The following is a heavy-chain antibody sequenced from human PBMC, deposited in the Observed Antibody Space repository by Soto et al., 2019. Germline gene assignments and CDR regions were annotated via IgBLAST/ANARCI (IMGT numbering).Heavy chain of an antibody. V-gene: IGHV1-8*01. Sequence: ASVKVSCKASGYTFTSYDINWVRQATGQGLEWMGWMNPNSGNTGYAQKFQGRVTMTRNTSISTAYMELSSLRSEDTAVYYCARGWGNYDYVWGSYRPMLGYYYYYGMDVWGQGTTVTVSS. J-gene: IGHJ6*02. CDR1: GYTFTSYD. CDR3: ARGWGNYDYVWGSYRPMLGYYYYYGMDV. CDR2: MNPNSGNT. D-gene: IGHD3-16*02.